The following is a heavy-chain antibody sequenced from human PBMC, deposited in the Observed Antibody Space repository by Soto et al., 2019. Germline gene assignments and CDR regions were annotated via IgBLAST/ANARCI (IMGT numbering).Heavy chain of an antibody. CDR2: IHAGNGDT. V-gene: IGHV1-3*01. Sequence: QVHLVQSGAEVQKPGASVKLSCKAFGYTFTNFAIHWARQAPGERLEWMGWIHAGNGDTVYSQNFQGRVTIATDTSASTAYMELSSLRSEDTALYYCARVYCSSTSCQYYFDYWGQGTPVTVSS. J-gene: IGHJ4*02. CDR1: GYTFTNFA. D-gene: IGHD2-2*01. CDR3: ARVYCSSTSCQYYFDY.